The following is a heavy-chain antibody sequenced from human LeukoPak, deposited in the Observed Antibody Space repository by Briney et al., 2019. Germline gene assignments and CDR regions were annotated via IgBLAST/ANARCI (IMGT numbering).Heavy chain of an antibody. Sequence: GGSLRLSCAASGFTFSSYAMSWVRQAPGKGLKWVSTINDNGDGTYYADSVKGRFTISRDNAKNSLYLQMNSLRAEDTAVYYCARGAPGDYYYMDVWGKGTTVTVSS. V-gene: IGHV3-23*01. D-gene: IGHD1-26*01. J-gene: IGHJ6*03. CDR3: ARGAPGDYYYMDV. CDR2: INDNGDGT. CDR1: GFTFSSYA.